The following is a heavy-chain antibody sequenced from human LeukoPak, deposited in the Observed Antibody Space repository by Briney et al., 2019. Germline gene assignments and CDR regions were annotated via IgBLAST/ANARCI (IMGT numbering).Heavy chain of an antibody. J-gene: IGHJ6*03. CDR3: ARAGYCSSTSCYNRYYYYYMDV. V-gene: IGHV4-39*07. Sequence: WVRQPPGKGLEWIGSIYYSGSTYYNPSLKSRVTISVDTSKNQFSLKLSSVTAADTAVYYCARAGYCSSTSCYNRYYYYYMDVWGKGTTVTVSS. D-gene: IGHD2-2*01. CDR2: IYYSGST.